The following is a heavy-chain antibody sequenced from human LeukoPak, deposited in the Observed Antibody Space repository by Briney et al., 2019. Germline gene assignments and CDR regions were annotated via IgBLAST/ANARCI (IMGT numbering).Heavy chain of an antibody. D-gene: IGHD3-10*01. V-gene: IGHV1-46*01. CDR1: GYTFTSYY. J-gene: IGHJ4*02. CDR2: INPSGGST. CDR3: ARELSLDYYGSGSYYTSDY. Sequence: ASVKVSCKASGYTFTSYYMHWARQAPGQGLEWMGIINPSGGSTSYAQKFQGRVTMTRDTSTSTVYMELSSLRSEDTAVYYCARELSLDYYGSGSYYTSDYWGQGTLVTVSS.